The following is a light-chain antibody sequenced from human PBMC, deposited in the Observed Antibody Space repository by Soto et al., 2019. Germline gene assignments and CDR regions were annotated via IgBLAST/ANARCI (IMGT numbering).Light chain of an antibody. CDR3: QQYNSWPPA. J-gene: IGKJ1*01. CDR1: QSVSSN. V-gene: IGKV3-15*01. CDR2: GAS. Sequence: EIVMTQSPATLSVSPGERATLSCRASQSVSSNLAWYQQKPGQAPRLLIYGASARATGIPARFSGSGSGAEFTLTISSLQSEDFAVYYCQQYNSWPPAFGQGTKVVI.